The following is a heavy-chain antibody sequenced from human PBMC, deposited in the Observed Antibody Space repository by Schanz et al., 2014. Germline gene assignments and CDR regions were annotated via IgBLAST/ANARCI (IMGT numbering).Heavy chain of an antibody. Sequence: QLQESGPRLVRPSETLSLTCGVSGGSISSGGSSWNWIRLPPGKGLEWIGYIYHSGSTYYNPSLKSRVTISVDRSKNQFSLILNSVTAADTAVYYCARSPGDFPGWFDSWGQGTLXTVSS. V-gene: IGHV4-30-2*01. D-gene: IGHD4-17*01. J-gene: IGHJ5*01. CDR3: ARSPGDFPGWFDS. CDR2: IYHSGST. CDR1: GGSISSGGSS.